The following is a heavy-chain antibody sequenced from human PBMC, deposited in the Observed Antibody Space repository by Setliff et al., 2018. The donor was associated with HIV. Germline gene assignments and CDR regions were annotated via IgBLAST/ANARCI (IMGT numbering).Heavy chain of an antibody. J-gene: IGHJ6*03. V-gene: IGHV3-33*01. D-gene: IGHD6-19*01. Sequence: GGSLRLSCAPSGFTFSNYAMHWVRQAPGKGLEWVAVIWYDASNQNYADSVKGRLTVSRDNSNNTLYLHMKSLTPEDTAVYHCSRVEDSGWSNYYYYMDVWGKGTTVTVSS. CDR2: IWYDASNQ. CDR3: SRVEDSGWSNYYYYMDV. CDR1: GFTFSNYA.